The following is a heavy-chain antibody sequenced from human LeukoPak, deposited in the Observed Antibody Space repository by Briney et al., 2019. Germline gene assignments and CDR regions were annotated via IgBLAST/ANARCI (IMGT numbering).Heavy chain of an antibody. D-gene: IGHD6-13*01. Sequence: GGSLRLSCAASGFTFSSYGMHWVRQAPSKGLEWVAVIWYDGSNKYYADSVKGRFTISRDNSKNTLYLQMNSLRAEDTAVYYCARDRSAAGTPPLGYWGQGTLVTVSS. CDR3: ARDRSAAGTPPLGY. CDR1: GFTFSSYG. CDR2: IWYDGSNK. V-gene: IGHV3-33*01. J-gene: IGHJ4*02.